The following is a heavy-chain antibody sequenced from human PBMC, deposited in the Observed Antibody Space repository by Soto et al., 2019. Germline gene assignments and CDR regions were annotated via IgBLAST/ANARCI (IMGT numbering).Heavy chain of an antibody. J-gene: IGHJ4*02. CDR2: IWYDGSNK. V-gene: IGHV3-33*01. Sequence: QVQLVESGGGVVQPGRSLRLSCAASGFTFSSYGMHWVRQAPGKGLEWVAVIWYDGSNKYYADSVKGRFTISRDNSKNTLYLQMNSLRAEDTAVYYCAREEYSSSHYYFDYWGQGTLVSVSS. D-gene: IGHD6-13*01. CDR1: GFTFSSYG. CDR3: AREEYSSSHYYFDY.